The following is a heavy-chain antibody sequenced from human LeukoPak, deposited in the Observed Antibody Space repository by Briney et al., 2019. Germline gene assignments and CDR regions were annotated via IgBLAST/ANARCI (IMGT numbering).Heavy chain of an antibody. D-gene: IGHD5-24*01. CDR1: GYTFSDYY. V-gene: IGHV1-2*02. CDR2: INPNSGGT. Sequence: ASVKVSCKASGYTFSDYYIHWVRQAPGQGLEWMGWINPNSGGTHYVQKFQVRVTMTRDTSISTSYMELSRLRSDDTAVYYCARDKGMATIEASDDAFDIWGQGTMVTVSS. J-gene: IGHJ3*02. CDR3: ARDKGMATIEASDDAFDI.